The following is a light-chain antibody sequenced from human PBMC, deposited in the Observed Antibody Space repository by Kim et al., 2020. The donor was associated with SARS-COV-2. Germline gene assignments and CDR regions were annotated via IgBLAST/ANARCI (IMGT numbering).Light chain of an antibody. CDR2: GAS. CDR1: QSVTSDY. Sequence: LSPGGRATLSCRARQSVTSDYLAWYQQKPGQAPRLLIYGASTRATGIPDRFSGSGSGTDFALTISRLEPEDFAVYYCQQYGSSPNTFGQGTKLEI. J-gene: IGKJ2*01. CDR3: QQYGSSPNT. V-gene: IGKV3-20*01.